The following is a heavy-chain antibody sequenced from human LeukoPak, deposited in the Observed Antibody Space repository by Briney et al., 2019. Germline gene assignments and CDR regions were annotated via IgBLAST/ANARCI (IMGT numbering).Heavy chain of an antibody. D-gene: IGHD1-26*01. Sequence: ASVKVSCKASGYTFTDYYMHWVRQAPGQGLEWMGRINPNSGGTNYAQKFQGRVTMTRDTSISTAYMELSRLRSDDTAVYYCARRYSGSPFDYWGQGTLVTVSS. CDR1: GYTFTDYY. CDR2: INPNSGGT. CDR3: ARRYSGSPFDY. V-gene: IGHV1-2*06. J-gene: IGHJ4*02.